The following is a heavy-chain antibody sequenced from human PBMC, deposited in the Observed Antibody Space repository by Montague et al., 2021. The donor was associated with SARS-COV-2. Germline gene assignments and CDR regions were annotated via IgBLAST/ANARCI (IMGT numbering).Heavy chain of an antibody. V-gene: IGHV4-39*02. J-gene: IGHJ4*02. Sequence: SETLSLTCTVSGGSISGSNYYWDWIRQPPGKGLEWIGSIYDSGSTYYNPSLKSRVTISVDTSKNHFSLKLSSVTAADTAVYYCARRGRKLLPVATTIGGFDYWGQGTLVTVSS. CDR3: ARRGRKLLPVATTIGGFDY. CDR2: IYDSGST. CDR1: GGSISGSNYY. D-gene: IGHD5-12*01.